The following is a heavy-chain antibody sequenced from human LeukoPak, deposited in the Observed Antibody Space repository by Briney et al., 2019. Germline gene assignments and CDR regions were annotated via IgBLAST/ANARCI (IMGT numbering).Heavy chain of an antibody. CDR2: ISHDGSNK. J-gene: IGHJ6*02. CDR3: AKDLGYCSSTSCHYYGMDV. V-gene: IGHV3-30*04. CDR1: GFTFSSYP. Sequence: PGRSLRLSCAASGFTFSSYPMHWVRQAPGKGLEWVAVISHDGSNKYYADSVKGRFTISRDNSKNTLYLQMNSLRAEDTAVYYCAKDLGYCSSTSCHYYGMDVWGQGTTVTVSS. D-gene: IGHD2-2*01.